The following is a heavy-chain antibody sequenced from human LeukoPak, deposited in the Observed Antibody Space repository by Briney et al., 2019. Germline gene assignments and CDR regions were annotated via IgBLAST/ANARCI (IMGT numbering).Heavy chain of an antibody. V-gene: IGHV3-9*01. CDR3: AKDTGSPAVAITMEDNAFDI. Sequence: GGSLRLSCAASGFIFDDHGMHWVRQAPGKGLEWVSGISWSSGIIGYADSVKGRFTISRDNAKNSLDLQMESLRAEDTAVYYCAKDTGSPAVAITMEDNAFDIWGQGTMVTVSS. J-gene: IGHJ3*02. CDR2: ISWSSGII. CDR1: GFIFDDHG. D-gene: IGHD3-3*01.